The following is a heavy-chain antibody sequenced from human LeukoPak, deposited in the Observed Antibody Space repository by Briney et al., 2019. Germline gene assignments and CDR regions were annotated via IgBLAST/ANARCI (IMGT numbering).Heavy chain of an antibody. CDR3: AKAGYGDYGDPGKYNWFDP. CDR2: ISGSGGST. V-gene: IGHV3-23*01. Sequence: GGSLRLSCAASGFTFSSYAMSWVRQAPGKGLEWVSAISGSGGSTYYADSVKGRFTISRDNSKNTLYLQMNSLRAEDTAVYYCAKAGYGDYGDPGKYNWFDPWGQGTLVTVSS. CDR1: GFTFSSYA. J-gene: IGHJ5*02. D-gene: IGHD4-17*01.